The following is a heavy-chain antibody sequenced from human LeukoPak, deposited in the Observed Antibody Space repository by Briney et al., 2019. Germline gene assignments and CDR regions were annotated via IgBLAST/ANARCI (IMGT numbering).Heavy chain of an antibody. CDR1: GYSISSGYY. Sequence: SETLSLTCAVSGYSISSGYYWGWIRQPPGKGLEWIGSIYHSGSTYHNPSLKSRVTISVDTSKNQFSLKLSSVTAADTAVYYCARGVTSSWPPMIYFDYWGQGTLVTVSS. CDR3: ARGVTSSWPPMIYFDY. J-gene: IGHJ4*02. D-gene: IGHD6-13*01. V-gene: IGHV4-38-2*01. CDR2: IYHSGST.